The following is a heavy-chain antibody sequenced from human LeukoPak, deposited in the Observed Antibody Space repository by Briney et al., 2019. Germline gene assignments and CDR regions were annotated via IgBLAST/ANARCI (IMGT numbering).Heavy chain of an antibody. CDR1: GGSFSGSY. J-gene: IGHJ2*01. D-gene: IGHD4-17*01. CDR3: ARAPTVPDWYFDL. Sequence: PSETLSLTCAVYGGSFSGSYWSWIRQPPGKGLEWIGYIYYTGSTNYNPSLMSRVTLSVDTSKKQFSLKVISVTAADTAVYYCARAPTVPDWYFDLWGRGTLVTVSS. V-gene: IGHV4-59*01. CDR2: IYYTGST.